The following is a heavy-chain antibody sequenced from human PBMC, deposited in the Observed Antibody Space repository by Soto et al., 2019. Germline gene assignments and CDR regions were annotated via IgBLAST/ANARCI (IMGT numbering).Heavy chain of an antibody. Sequence: QVQLQQWGAGLLKPSETLSLTCAVYGGSFTDYYWSCIRQPPGKGLEWIGEINHSVSINYNPSLKSRLIISVDRSKKQFALKLSSVTAADTAVYYCASGSHYDRSGYYFDYWSQGTLVTGSS. V-gene: IGHV4-34*01. CDR2: INHSVSI. CDR3: ASGSHYDRSGYYFDY. D-gene: IGHD3-22*01. CDR1: GGSFTDYY. J-gene: IGHJ4*02.